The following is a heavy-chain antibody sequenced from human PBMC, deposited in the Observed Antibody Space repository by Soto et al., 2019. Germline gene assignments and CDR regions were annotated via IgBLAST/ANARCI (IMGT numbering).Heavy chain of an antibody. CDR3: ARGGEWLQFDY. Sequence: QVQLVQSGAEVKKPGASVKVSCKASGYNFTNYYMHWVRQAPGQGVEWMGIVNPNGGGTSYAQKFQGRVTMTRDTSTSTVYMELTGLRSEDTAVYYCARGGEWLQFDYWGQGTLVTVSS. D-gene: IGHD5-12*01. J-gene: IGHJ4*02. CDR2: VNPNGGGT. V-gene: IGHV1-46*01. CDR1: GYNFTNYY.